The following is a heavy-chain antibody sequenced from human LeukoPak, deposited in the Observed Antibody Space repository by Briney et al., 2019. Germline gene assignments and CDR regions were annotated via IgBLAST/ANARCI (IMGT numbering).Heavy chain of an antibody. D-gene: IGHD4/OR15-4a*01. CDR1: GGSISSSSYY. J-gene: IGHJ5*01. Sequence: SETLSLTCTVSGGSISSSSYYWGWIRQPPGKGLEWIGSIYYSGSTYYNPSLKSRVTISVDTSKNQFSLKLSSVTAADTAVYYCVRHDGRGGATMGAFDSWGQGSLVTVSS. CDR2: IYYSGST. V-gene: IGHV4-39*01. CDR3: VRHDGRGGATMGAFDS.